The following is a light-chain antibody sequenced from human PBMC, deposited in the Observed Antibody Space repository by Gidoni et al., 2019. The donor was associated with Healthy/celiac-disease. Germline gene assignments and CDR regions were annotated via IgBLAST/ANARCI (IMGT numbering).Light chain of an antibody. J-gene: IGKJ1*01. CDR2: DAS. CDR1: QDISNY. Sequence: IQMTQSPSSLSASVGDRVTITCQASQDISNYLNWYQQKPGKAPKLLIYDASNLETGVPSRFSGSGSGTDFTFTISSLKPEDIATYYCQQYDNRLTWTFGQGTKVEIK. CDR3: QQYDNRLTWT. V-gene: IGKV1-33*01.